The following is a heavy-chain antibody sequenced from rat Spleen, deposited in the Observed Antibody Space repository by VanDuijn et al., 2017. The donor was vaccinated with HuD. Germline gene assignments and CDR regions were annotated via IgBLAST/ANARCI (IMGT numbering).Heavy chain of an antibody. J-gene: IGHJ2*01. CDR2: INKDSSTI. Sequence: EVQVVESGGGLVQPKESLKISCAASGFNFNDYWMGWVRQAPGKGLERIGEINKDSSTIKYTPSLKDRFTISRDNAQNTLYLQMSKLGSEDTAIYYCARGPNYGGYLDYFDYWGQGVMVTVSS. CDR3: ARGPNYGGYLDYFDY. D-gene: IGHD1-11*01. CDR1: GFNFNDYW. V-gene: IGHV4-2*01.